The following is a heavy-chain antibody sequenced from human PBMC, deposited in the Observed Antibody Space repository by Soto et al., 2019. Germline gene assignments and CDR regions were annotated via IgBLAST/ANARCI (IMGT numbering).Heavy chain of an antibody. V-gene: IGHV1-46*01. CDR1: GYTFTNYY. J-gene: IGHJ6*02. CDR2: INPSGGST. Sequence: GASVKGSFKASGYTFTNYYMHWVRQAPGQGLEWMGIINPSGGSTSYAQKFQGRVTMTRNTSISTAYMELSSLRSEDTAVYYCARPNDAYPILYGMDVWGQGTTVTVSS. CDR3: ARPNDAYPILYGMDV. D-gene: IGHD1-1*01.